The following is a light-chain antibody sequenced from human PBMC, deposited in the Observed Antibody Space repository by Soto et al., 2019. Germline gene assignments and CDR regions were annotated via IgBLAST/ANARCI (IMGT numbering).Light chain of an antibody. CDR3: QQYSSSGT. Sequence: IVLTQSAGTLSLSPGQSATLSCRASQSVSSSYLAWYQQKPGQAPRLLIYGASNRATGIPDRFSGSGSGTDFTLTISRLEPEDFAVYYCQQYSSSGTFGQGTKVDIK. CDR1: QSVSSSY. CDR2: GAS. V-gene: IGKV3-20*01. J-gene: IGKJ1*01.